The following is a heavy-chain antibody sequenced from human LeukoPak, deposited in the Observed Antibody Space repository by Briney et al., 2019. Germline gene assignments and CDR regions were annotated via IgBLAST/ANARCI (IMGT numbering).Heavy chain of an antibody. J-gene: IGHJ4*02. V-gene: IGHV3-21*01. CDR1: GFTFSGYS. D-gene: IGHD3-22*01. Sequence: GGSLRLSCTASGFTFSGYSMNWIRQAPGKGLEWVSSFGTRSTSIYHAGSVKGRFAISRDNAQNSLYLQMNSLRAEDTALYYCAREVSEGFDFWGQGTLVTVSS. CDR3: AREVSEGFDF. CDR2: FGTRSTSI.